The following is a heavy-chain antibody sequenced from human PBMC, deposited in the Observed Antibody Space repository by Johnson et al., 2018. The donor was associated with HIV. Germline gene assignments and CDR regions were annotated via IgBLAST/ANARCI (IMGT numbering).Heavy chain of an antibody. CDR1: GFTFDDFG. V-gene: IGHV3-20*04. Sequence: MLLVESGGGVQRPGGSLRLSCAASGFTFDDFGMGWVRQAPGKGLEWVSGINWNGGSTSYADSVKGRFTISRDNAKNSLYVQMNSLRAEDTALYFCARGKGAAVGLDAFDILGQGIRVTDSS. CDR3: ARGKGAAVGLDAFDI. J-gene: IGHJ3*02. D-gene: IGHD6-13*01. CDR2: INWNGGST.